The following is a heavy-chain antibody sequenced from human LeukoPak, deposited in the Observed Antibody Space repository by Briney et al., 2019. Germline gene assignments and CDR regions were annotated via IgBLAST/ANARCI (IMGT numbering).Heavy chain of an antibody. D-gene: IGHD3-22*01. CDR2: ISSSSSYI. CDR3: ARSITTHTSQH. J-gene: IGHJ1*01. Sequence: GGSLTLSCAASGLTLSSYSMNWVRQAAGKGLEWVSSISSSSSYIYYADSVKGRFTISRDNAKNSLYLQMNSLRAEDAAVYYCARSITTHTSQHWGQGTLVTVSS. CDR1: GLTLSSYS. V-gene: IGHV3-21*01.